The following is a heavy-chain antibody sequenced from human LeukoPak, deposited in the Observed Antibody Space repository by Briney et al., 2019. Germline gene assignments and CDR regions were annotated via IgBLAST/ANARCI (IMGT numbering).Heavy chain of an antibody. V-gene: IGHV3-23*01. J-gene: IGHJ3*02. CDR1: GFTFSSYA. CDR2: ISNSGGST. Sequence: GGSLRLSCAASGFTFSSYAMSWVSQAPGKGLEWVSGISNSGGSTYYADSVKGRLTISRDNSKNTLNLQMNSLRAKDTAIYYCARDSPTFDIWGQGTMVTVSS. CDR3: ARDSPTFDI.